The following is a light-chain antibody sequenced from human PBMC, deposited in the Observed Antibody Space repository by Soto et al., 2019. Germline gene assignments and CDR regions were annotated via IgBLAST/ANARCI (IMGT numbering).Light chain of an antibody. Sequence: ETVLTQSPATLSLSPGERATLSCRASHSLDSYLAWYQKKPGQAPRLLIYAASTRATGVSARFSGTGSGTEFTLTINSLQAEDSAVYYCQQYYNWPRTFGQGTRLEIK. V-gene: IGKV3-15*01. CDR1: HSLDSY. CDR2: AAS. J-gene: IGKJ5*01. CDR3: QQYYNWPRT.